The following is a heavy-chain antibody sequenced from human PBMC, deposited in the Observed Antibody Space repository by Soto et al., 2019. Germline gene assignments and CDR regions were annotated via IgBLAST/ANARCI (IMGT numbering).Heavy chain of an antibody. Sequence: QVQLVESGGGVVQPGRSLRLSCAGSGFTFSNYGLHWVRQAPGKGLEWVAVISYARSHKYYADSVKGRSTISRDNSKNLLYLEMDSLRAEDTAVYYCAKDGAPRYCGRSSCHPAGAYWGQGTLVTVSS. J-gene: IGHJ4*02. D-gene: IGHD2-15*01. CDR1: GFTFSNYG. V-gene: IGHV3-30*18. CDR3: AKDGAPRYCGRSSCHPAGAY. CDR2: ISYARSHK.